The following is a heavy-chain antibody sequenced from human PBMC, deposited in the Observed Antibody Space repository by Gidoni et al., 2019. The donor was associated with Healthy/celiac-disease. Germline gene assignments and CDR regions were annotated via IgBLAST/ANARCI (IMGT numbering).Heavy chain of an antibody. Sequence: QVQLVQSGAEVKKPGSSVTVSCKASGGPFSSYANRWVRQAPGQGLEWMGGIIPIFGTANDAQKFQGRVTITADESTSTAYMELSSLRSEDTAVYYCAREMVRGVMDAFDIWGQGTMVTVSS. V-gene: IGHV1-69*01. CDR1: GGPFSSYA. J-gene: IGHJ3*02. CDR2: IIPIFGTA. CDR3: AREMVRGVMDAFDI. D-gene: IGHD3-10*01.